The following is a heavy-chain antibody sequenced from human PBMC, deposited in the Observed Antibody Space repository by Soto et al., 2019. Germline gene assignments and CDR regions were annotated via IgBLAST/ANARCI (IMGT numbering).Heavy chain of an antibody. CDR2: IYYSGST. CDR1: CGSIISGDYY. D-gene: IGHD3-22*01. V-gene: IGHV4-30-4*01. Sequence: PSETLSLTCTFSCGSIISGDYYWSWIRQPPGKGLEWIGYIYYSGSTYYNPSLKSRVTISVDTSKDQFSLKLSSVTAADTAVYYCARDDSSGQRGFDYWGQGTLVTVSS. J-gene: IGHJ4*02. CDR3: ARDDSSGQRGFDY.